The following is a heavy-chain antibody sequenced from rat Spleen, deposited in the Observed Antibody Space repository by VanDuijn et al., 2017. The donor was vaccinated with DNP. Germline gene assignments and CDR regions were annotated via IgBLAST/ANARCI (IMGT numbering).Heavy chain of an antibody. Sequence: EVQLVESGGGLVQPGNSLKLSCAASGFTFSDYAMAWVRQSPKKGLEWVATIIYDGSSTYYRDSVRGRFTISRDYARSTLYLQMDSLRSEDTAMYYCTTSGFRGTGAMDAWGQGTSVTVSS. J-gene: IGHJ4*01. CDR3: TTSGFRGTGAMDA. CDR2: IIYDGSST. V-gene: IGHV5S10*01. CDR1: GFTFSDYA. D-gene: IGHD4-3*01.